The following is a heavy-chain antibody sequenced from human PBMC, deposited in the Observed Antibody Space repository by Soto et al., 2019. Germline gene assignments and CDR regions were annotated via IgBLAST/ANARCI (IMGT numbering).Heavy chain of an antibody. CDR1: GGSISSYY. Sequence: QVQLQESGPGLVKPSETLSLTCTVSGGSISSYYWSWIRQPPGKGLEWIGYIYYSGSTNYNPSLKSRVTISVDTSKNQFSLKLSSVTAADTAVYYCARGGYRLLDFDYWGQGTLVTVSS. CDR3: ARGGYRLLDFDY. D-gene: IGHD2-21*01. J-gene: IGHJ4*02. V-gene: IGHV4-59*08. CDR2: IYYSGST.